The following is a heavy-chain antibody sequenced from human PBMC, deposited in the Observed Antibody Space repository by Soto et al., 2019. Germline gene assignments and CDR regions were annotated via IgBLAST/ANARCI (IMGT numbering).Heavy chain of an antibody. Sequence: GGSLRLSCAASGFTFSSYAMSWVRQAPGKGLEWVSAISGSGGSTYYADSVKGRFTISRDNSKSTLYLQMNSLRAEDTAVYYCAEDLGDTAMIFDYWGQGTLVTVSS. CDR3: AEDLGDTAMIFDY. CDR1: GFTFSSYA. CDR2: ISGSGGST. V-gene: IGHV3-23*01. J-gene: IGHJ4*02. D-gene: IGHD5-18*01.